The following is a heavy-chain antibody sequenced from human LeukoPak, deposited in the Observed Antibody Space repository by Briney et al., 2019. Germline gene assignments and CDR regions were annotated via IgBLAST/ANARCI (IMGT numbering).Heavy chain of an antibody. CDR3: ARFLYSSSYAFDI. V-gene: IGHV4-59*01. J-gene: IGHJ3*02. CDR2: IYYSGST. D-gene: IGHD6-13*01. Sequence: SETLSLTCTVSGGSLSRYYWSWIRQPPGKGLGWIGYIYYSGSTNYNPSLKSRVTISVDASKNQFSLKLSTVTAADTAVYYCARFLYSSSYAFDIWGQGTMVTVSS. CDR1: GGSLSRYY.